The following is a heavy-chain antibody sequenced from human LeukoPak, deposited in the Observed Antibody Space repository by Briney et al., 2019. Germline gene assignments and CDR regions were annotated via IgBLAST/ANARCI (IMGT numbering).Heavy chain of an antibody. V-gene: IGHV4-30-2*01. CDR1: GGSISSGDYS. Sequence: PSGTLSLTCAVSGGSISSGDYSWGWIRQPPGKGLEWIGYIYLSGSTFYNPSLQSRVTISLDGSKNQFSLRLSSVAAADTAVYFCAGDPSGYDSGWFDPWGQGTLVTVSS. J-gene: IGHJ5*02. CDR2: IYLSGST. D-gene: IGHD5-12*01. CDR3: AGDPSGYDSGWFDP.